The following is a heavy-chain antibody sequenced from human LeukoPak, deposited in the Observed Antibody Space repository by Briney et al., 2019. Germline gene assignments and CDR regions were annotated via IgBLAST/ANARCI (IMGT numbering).Heavy chain of an antibody. V-gene: IGHV4-34*01. J-gene: IGHJ4*02. CDR2: INHSGST. CDR3: ARRPRYSSSWYYFDS. Sequence: SKTLSLTCAVYGGSFSGDYWNWIRRPPGKGLEWIGEINHSGSTNSNPSLKSRVTISVDRSKNQFSLKPSSVTAADTAVYYCARRPRYSSSWYYFDSWGQGTLVTVSS. CDR1: GGSFSGDY. D-gene: IGHD6-13*01.